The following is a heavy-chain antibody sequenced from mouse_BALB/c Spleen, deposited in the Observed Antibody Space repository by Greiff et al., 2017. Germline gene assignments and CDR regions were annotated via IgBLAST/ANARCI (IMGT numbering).Heavy chain of an antibody. V-gene: IGHV14-3*02. Sequence: EVQRVESGAELVKPGASVKLSCTASGFNIKDTYLHWVKQRPEQGLEWIGRIDPANGNTKYDPKFQGKATITADTSSNTAYLQLSSLTSEDTAVYYCARENYGSSYWYFDVWGAGTTVTVSS. CDR1: GFNIKDTY. D-gene: IGHD2-2*01. CDR3: ARENYGSSYWYFDV. J-gene: IGHJ1*01. CDR2: IDPANGNT.